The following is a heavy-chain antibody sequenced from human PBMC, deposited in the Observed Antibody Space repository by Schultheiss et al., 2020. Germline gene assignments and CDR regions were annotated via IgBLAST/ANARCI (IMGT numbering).Heavy chain of an antibody. CDR3: ARGRDFWSGYCDY. Sequence: GESLKISCAASGFTFSSYSMNWVRQAPGKGLEWVSSISSGSSYIYYADSLKGRFTISRDNAKNSLYLQMNSLRAEDTAMYYCARGRDFWSGYCDYWGQGSLVTVSS. D-gene: IGHD3-3*01. V-gene: IGHV3-21*01. CDR1: GFTFSSYS. CDR2: ISSGSSYI. J-gene: IGHJ4*02.